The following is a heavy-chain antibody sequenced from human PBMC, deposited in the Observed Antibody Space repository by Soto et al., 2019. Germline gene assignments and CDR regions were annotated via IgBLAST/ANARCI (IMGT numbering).Heavy chain of an antibody. V-gene: IGHV1-8*01. D-gene: IGHD2-8*02. CDR1: GYTFTSYD. CDR3: ARGLVTGDWFDP. CDR2: INPNSGNT. J-gene: IGHJ5*02. Sequence: QVQLVQSGAEVKKPGASVKVSCKASGYTFTSYDINWVRQATGQGLEWMGWINPNSGNTGYAQKFQGRDTMTRNNSISTAYMELSSLRSEDTAVYYCARGLVTGDWFDPLGQGTLVTVSS.